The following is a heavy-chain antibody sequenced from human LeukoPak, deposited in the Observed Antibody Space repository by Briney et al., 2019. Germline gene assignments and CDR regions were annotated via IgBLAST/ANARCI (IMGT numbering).Heavy chain of an antibody. V-gene: IGHV3-30-3*01. CDR1: GFTFSSYA. CDR2: ISYDGSNK. CDR3: ARENRGGYFDL. Sequence: PGRSLRLSCAASGFTFSSYAMHWVRQAPGKGLEWVAVISYDGSNKYYADSVKGRFTISRGNSKNTLYLQMNSLRAEDTAVYYCARENRGGYFDLWGRGTLVTVSS. J-gene: IGHJ2*01. D-gene: IGHD2/OR15-2a*01.